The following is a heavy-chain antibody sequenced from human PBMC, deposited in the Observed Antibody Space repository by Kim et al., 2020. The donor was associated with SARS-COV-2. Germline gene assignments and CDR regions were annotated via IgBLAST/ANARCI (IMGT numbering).Heavy chain of an antibody. J-gene: IGHJ4*02. D-gene: IGHD4-17*01. V-gene: IGHV4-39*07. CDR1: GGSISSSSYY. CDR3: ASRYGDRTTSLFDY. CDR2: IYYSGST. Sequence: SETLSLTCTVSGGSISSSSYYWGWIRQPPGKGLEWIGSIYYSGSTYYNPSLKSRVTISIDTSKNQFSLKLSSVTAADTAMYYCASRYGDRTTSLFDYWGQGTLVTVSS.